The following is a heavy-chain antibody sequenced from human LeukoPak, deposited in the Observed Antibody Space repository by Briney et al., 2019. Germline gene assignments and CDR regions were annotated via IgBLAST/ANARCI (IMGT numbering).Heavy chain of an antibody. CDR1: GYPFTGSY. J-gene: IGHJ5*01. CDR2: INLNSGGT. V-gene: IGHV1-2*02. Sequence: AAVKLSCSAAGYPFTGSYMHWVRQAPGQGLEWMGWINLNSGGTNYAQTFPGRVTMTRSTSNSQASMELSRLRSVDTAGACCCRERKNDVLYNWF. D-gene: IGHD1-1*01. CDR3: CRERKNDVLYNWF.